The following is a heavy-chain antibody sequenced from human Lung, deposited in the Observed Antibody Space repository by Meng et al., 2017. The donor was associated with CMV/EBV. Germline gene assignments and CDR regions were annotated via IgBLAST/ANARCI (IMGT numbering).Heavy chain of an antibody. D-gene: IGHD6-6*01. CDR3: ARGGLIAARNDY. CDR1: GFTFSSYS. Sequence: GESXKISCAASGFTFSSYSMNWVRQAPGKGLEWVSSIGSSSYIYYADSVKGRFTISRDNAKNSLYLQMNSLRAEDTAVYYCARGGLIAARNDYWGQGTLVTVSS. CDR2: IGSSSYI. J-gene: IGHJ4*02. V-gene: IGHV3-21*01.